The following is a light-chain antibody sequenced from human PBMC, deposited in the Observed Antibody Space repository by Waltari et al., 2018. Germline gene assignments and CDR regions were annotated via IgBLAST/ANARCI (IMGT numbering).Light chain of an antibody. Sequence: QSVLTQPPPTSGTPGPRVTISCSGSRSNSGTNTVHWYQQLPGTAPKLLIYTNNQRPSGVPDRFSGSKSGTSASLAISGLQSEDEAGYYCAAWDDSLNGVVFGGGTKLTVL. CDR1: RSNSGTNT. V-gene: IGLV1-44*01. CDR2: TNN. CDR3: AAWDDSLNGVV. J-gene: IGLJ2*01.